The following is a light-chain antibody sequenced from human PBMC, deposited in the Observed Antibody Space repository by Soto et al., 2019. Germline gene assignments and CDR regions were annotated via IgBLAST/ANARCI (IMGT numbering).Light chain of an antibody. CDR1: QSISSR. J-gene: IGKJ1*01. CDR2: DAS. Sequence: DIQMTQSPSTLSASVGDRVTITCRASQSISSRLAWYQQKPGKAPKLLIYDASSLESGVPSRFSGSGSGTKFTLTISSLQPDDFATYYCQQYNSYWTFGQGTKVDIK. V-gene: IGKV1-5*01. CDR3: QQYNSYWT.